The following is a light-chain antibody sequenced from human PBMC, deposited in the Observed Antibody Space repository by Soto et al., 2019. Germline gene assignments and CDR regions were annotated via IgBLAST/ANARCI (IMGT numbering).Light chain of an antibody. CDR3: SSYTDSSNYV. J-gene: IGLJ1*01. Sequence: QSALTQPVSVSGSPGQSITISCTGTSXDLAIYNYVSWYQQQPGKAPKLMIYQVTNRPSGVSNHFSGSRSGNTASLTISGLQAEDEADYYCSSYTDSSNYVFGTGTKVIVL. CDR1: SXDLAIYNY. CDR2: QVT. V-gene: IGLV2-14*01.